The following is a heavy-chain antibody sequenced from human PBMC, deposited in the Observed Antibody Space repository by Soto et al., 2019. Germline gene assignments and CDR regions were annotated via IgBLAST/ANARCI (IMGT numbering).Heavy chain of an antibody. CDR1: GFTVISNY. Sequence: EVQLVESGGGLVQPGGSLRLSCAASGFTVISNYMSWVRQAPGKGLEWVPVIYSGGSTYYADSVKGRFTISRDNSKNTLYLQMHSLRAEDTAVYYCDRDPPRGWGQGTLVTVSS. D-gene: IGHD3-10*01. CDR3: DRDPPRG. J-gene: IGHJ4*02. CDR2: IYSGGST. V-gene: IGHV3-66*01.